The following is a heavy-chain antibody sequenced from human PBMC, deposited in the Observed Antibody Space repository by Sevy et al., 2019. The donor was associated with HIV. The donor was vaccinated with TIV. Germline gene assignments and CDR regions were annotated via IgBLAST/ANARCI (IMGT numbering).Heavy chain of an antibody. Sequence: AESLSLTCAVYGGSFSGYYWSWIRQPPGKGLERIGEINHSGSTNYNPSLKSRVTISVDASKKQFSLKLSSVTAADTALYYCARYYFWSGFSKSNWFDPWGQGTLVNVSS. CDR1: GGSFSGYY. V-gene: IGHV4-34*01. CDR3: ARYYFWSGFSKSNWFDP. CDR2: INHSGST. D-gene: IGHD3-3*01. J-gene: IGHJ5*02.